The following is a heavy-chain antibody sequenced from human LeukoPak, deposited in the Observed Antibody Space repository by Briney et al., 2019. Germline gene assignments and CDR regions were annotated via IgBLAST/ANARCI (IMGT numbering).Heavy chain of an antibody. Sequence: SETLSLTCAVSGYSISGGYYWGWIRQPPGKGLEWIGSIYHSGSTYYNPSLKSRVTISLDTSTNQFSLKLSSVTAADTAVYYCAKTRDDLLVGHIDYWGQGTLVTVSS. V-gene: IGHV4-38-2*01. D-gene: IGHD3/OR15-3a*01. CDR1: GYSISGGYY. J-gene: IGHJ4*02. CDR2: IYHSGST. CDR3: AKTRDDLLVGHIDY.